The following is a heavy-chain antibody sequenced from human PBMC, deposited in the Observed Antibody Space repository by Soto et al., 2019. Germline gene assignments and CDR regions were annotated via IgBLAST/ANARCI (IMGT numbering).Heavy chain of an antibody. CDR3: ASQKLDVPAYFDY. CDR1: GGSISSSRCH. CDR2: IKYSGTT. V-gene: IGHV4-39*01. D-gene: IGHD1-1*01. J-gene: IGHJ4*02. Sequence: SETLSLTCTVSGGSISSSRCHWGWIRQPPGKGLEWIASIKYSGTTFYNPSLKSRVTLSVDTSKSQFALKLSSVTAADTAVYYCASQKLDVPAYFDYWGQGTLVTVSS.